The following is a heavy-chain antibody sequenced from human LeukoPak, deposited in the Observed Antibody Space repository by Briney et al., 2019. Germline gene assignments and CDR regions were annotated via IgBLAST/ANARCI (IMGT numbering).Heavy chain of an antibody. CDR2: IYYSGST. J-gene: IGHJ3*02. CDR3: ARDLDSSGYPSAFDI. V-gene: IGHV4-59*01. Sequence: SETLSLTCSVSGSSLTYYYWTWIRQPPGRRPEWIGFIYYSGSTNYNPSLESRVAFSVDTSKNQVSLKLSSVTAADTAVYYCARDLDSSGYPSAFDIWGQGTMVTVSS. CDR1: GSSLTYYY. D-gene: IGHD3-22*01.